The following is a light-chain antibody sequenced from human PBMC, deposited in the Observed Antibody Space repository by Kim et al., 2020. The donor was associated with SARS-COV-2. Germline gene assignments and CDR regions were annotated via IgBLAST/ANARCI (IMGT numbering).Light chain of an antibody. J-gene: IGKJ5*01. CDR1: QDIRND. Sequence: ASVGDRVTITCRASQDIRNDLGWYQQNPASAPKRLIYGASSLQSGVPSRFSGSGSGTEFTLTVSAVQPEDFATYYCLQNSTYPITFGRGTRLEIK. CDR3: LQNSTYPIT. CDR2: GAS. V-gene: IGKV1-17*01.